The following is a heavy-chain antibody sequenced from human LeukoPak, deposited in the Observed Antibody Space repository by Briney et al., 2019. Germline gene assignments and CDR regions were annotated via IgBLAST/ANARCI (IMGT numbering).Heavy chain of an antibody. J-gene: IGHJ5*02. CDR1: VYTFTGYY. D-gene: IGHD3-10*01. CDR3: ASRYGSGSHHL. Sequence: ASVKVSCKASVYTFTGYYMHWVRQAPGQGLEWMGWINPNSGGTNYAQKFQGRVTVTRDTSISAAYMELSRLRSDDTAVYYCASRYGSGSHHLWGQGTLVTVSS. V-gene: IGHV1-2*02. CDR2: INPNSGGT.